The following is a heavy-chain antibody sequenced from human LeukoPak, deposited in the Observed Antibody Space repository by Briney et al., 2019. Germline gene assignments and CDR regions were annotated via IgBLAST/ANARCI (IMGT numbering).Heavy chain of an antibody. CDR1: GYTFTGYY. Sequence: ASVKVSCKASGYTFTGYYLHWVRQAPGQGLEWMGWINTNSGGTNYAQKFQGRVTMTRDTSISTAYMELSRLRSDDTAVCYCARDRGWELLRGYFDSWGQGTRVTVSS. V-gene: IGHV1-2*02. D-gene: IGHD1-26*01. CDR3: ARDRGWELLRGYFDS. J-gene: IGHJ4*02. CDR2: INTNSGGT.